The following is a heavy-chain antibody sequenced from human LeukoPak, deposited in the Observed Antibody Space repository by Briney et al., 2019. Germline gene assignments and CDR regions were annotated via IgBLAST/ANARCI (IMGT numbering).Heavy chain of an antibody. CDR1: GFTFSRYG. V-gene: IGHV3-33*01. CDR2: IWYDGTHG. CDR3: ARGDCSSTSCRNFDY. D-gene: IGHD2-2*01. Sequence: GGSVRLSCAASGFTFSRYGMHWVRQAPGKGLEWVAVIWYDGTHGDYADSVKGRFTMSRDNSKNTLYLQMKSLRAEDTAGYYCARGDCSSTSCRNFDYWGQGTLVTVSS. J-gene: IGHJ4*02.